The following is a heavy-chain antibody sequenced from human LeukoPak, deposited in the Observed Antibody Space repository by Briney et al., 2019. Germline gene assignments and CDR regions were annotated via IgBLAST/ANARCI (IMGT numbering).Heavy chain of an antibody. CDR2: ISTTSATI. CDR1: GFSFSDYD. V-gene: IGHV3-48*01. J-gene: IGHJ4*02. D-gene: IGHD6-19*01. CDR3: AREVRCGSDYFDY. Sequence: PGGSLSLSCAASGFSFSDYDMNWVRLAPGKGLEWVAWISTTSATIYYADSVKGRFTISRDNAKNSLYLQMNSLSGEDTAVYYCAREVRCGSDYFDYWGQGTLVTVSS.